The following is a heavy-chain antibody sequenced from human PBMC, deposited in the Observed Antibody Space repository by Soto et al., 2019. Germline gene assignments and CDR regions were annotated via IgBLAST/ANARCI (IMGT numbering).Heavy chain of an antibody. V-gene: IGHV1-18*01. D-gene: IGHD2-8*01. J-gene: IGHJ4*02. CDR1: GYTFTSYG. CDR3: ARDDVGYCTSDVGSTKPLDY. Sequence: QVQLVQSGAEMEKPGASVKVSCKASGYTFTSYGISWVRQAPGQGLEWMGWISSYIGNTKYAQKCQGRVTMTTDTSTSTDYMEVRSMRADDTAVYYCARDDVGYCTSDVGSTKPLDYWGQGALVTVSS. CDR2: ISSYIGNT.